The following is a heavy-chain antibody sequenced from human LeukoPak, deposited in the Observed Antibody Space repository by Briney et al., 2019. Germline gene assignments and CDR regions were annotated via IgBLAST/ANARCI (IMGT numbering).Heavy chain of an antibody. CDR2: INHNGNVN. CDR1: GFTISSHG. Sequence: GGSLRLSCVVSGFTISSHGMHWARQAPGKGLEWVASINHNGNVNYYVDSVKGRFTISRDNAKNSLYLQMSNLRAEDTAVYFCARGGGLDVWGQGATVTVSS. CDR3: ARGGGLDV. J-gene: IGHJ6*02. D-gene: IGHD3-16*01. V-gene: IGHV3-7*03.